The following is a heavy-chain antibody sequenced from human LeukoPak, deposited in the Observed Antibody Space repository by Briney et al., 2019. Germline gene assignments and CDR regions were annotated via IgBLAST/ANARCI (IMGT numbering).Heavy chain of an antibody. J-gene: IGHJ4*02. CDR2: FKSKTDGGTT. Sequence: GGSLRLSCAASGFTFSNAWMSWVRQAPGKGLEWVGRFKSKTDGGTTDYSTLVKGRFTISRDDSKKTLYLQKNSLQSEDTALYYCTTALSYYDNTGYDYWGQGTLVTVSS. D-gene: IGHD3-22*01. V-gene: IGHV3-15*01. CDR1: GFTFSNAW. CDR3: TTALSYYDNTGYDY.